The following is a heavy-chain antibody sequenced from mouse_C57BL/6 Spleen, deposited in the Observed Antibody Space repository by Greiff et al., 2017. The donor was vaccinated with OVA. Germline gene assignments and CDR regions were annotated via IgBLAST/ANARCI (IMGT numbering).Heavy chain of an antibody. CDR2: IYPGSGST. Sequence: QVQLQQPGAELVKPGASVKMSCKASGYTFTSYWITWVKQRPGQGLEWIGDIYPGSGSTNYNEKFKSKATLTVDTSSSTAYMQLSSLTSEDSAVYYGARGTTVVVDWYFDVWGTGTTVTVSS. V-gene: IGHV1-55*01. CDR1: GYTFTSYW. CDR3: ARGTTVVVDWYFDV. J-gene: IGHJ1*03. D-gene: IGHD1-1*01.